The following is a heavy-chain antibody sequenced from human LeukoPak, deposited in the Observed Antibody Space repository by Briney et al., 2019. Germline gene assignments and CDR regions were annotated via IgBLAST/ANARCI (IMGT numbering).Heavy chain of an antibody. J-gene: IGHJ4*02. D-gene: IGHD6-13*01. CDR1: GGSISSNY. CDR2: IYYSGST. Sequence: SETLSLTCTVSGGSISSNYWSWIRQPPGKGLEWIGHIYYSGSTNYNPSLKSRVTISVDKSKKQFSLKLSSVTAADTAVYYCARDRSSSWYADYYFDYWGQGTLVTVSS. V-gene: IGHV4-59*01. CDR3: ARDRSSSWYADYYFDY.